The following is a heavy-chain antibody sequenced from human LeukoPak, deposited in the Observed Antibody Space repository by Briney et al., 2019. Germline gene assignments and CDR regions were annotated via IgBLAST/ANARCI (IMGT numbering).Heavy chain of an antibody. CDR2: IRYDGSNK. J-gene: IGHJ4*02. Sequence: PGGSLRLSCAASGFTFSSYGMHWVRQAPGKGLEWVAFIRYDGSNKYYADSVKGRFTISRDNSKNTLYLQMNSLRAEDTAVYYCARHASSGYQPDYWGQGTLVTVSS. CDR1: GFTFSSYG. V-gene: IGHV3-30*02. CDR3: ARHASSGYQPDY. D-gene: IGHD3-22*01.